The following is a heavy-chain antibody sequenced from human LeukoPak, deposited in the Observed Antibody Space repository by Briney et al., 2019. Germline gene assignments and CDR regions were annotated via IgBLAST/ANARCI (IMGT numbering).Heavy chain of an antibody. J-gene: IGHJ4*02. CDR3: ARGLGGYDYVFDY. CDR2: MNPNSGNT. V-gene: IGHV1-8*03. CDR1: GYTFTSHD. Sequence: GASVKVSCKASGYTFTSHDINWVRQATGQGLEWMGWMNPNSGNTGYAQRFQGRVTITRNTSISTAYMELSSLRSEDTAVYYCARGLGGYDYVFDYWGQGTLVTVSS. D-gene: IGHD5-12*01.